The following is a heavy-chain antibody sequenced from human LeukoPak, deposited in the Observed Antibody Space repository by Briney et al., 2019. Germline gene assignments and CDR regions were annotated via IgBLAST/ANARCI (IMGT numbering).Heavy chain of an antibody. CDR1: GLTFDDYT. CDR2: ISWNSGSI. CDR3: AKDRYYDSSGSLDY. V-gene: IGHV3-9*03. D-gene: IGHD3-22*01. Sequence: GGSLRLSCAASGLTFDDYTMHWVRQAPGKGLEWVSGISWNSGSIGYADSVKGRFTISRDNAKNSLYLQMNSLRAEDMALYYCAKDRYYDSSGSLDYWGQGTLVTVSS. J-gene: IGHJ4*02.